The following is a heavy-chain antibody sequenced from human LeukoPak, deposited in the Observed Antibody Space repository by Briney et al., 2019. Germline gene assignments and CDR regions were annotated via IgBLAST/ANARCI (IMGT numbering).Heavy chain of an antibody. V-gene: IGHV1-2*06. CDR3: ARDQGSLTRSWYTGY. J-gene: IGHJ4*02. D-gene: IGHD6-13*01. CDR2: INPYSGDT. CDR1: GYTFTGYH. Sequence: GASVEVSCKASGYTFTGYHIHWVRQAPGQGLEWMGRINPYSGDTNFAQKFQGRVTMTRDTSTTTAYMNLSSLTPDDTAVYFCARDQGSLTRSWYTGYWGQGTQVTVSS.